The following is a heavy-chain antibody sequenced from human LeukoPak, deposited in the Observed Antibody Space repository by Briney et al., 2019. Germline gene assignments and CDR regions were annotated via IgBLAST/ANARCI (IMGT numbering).Heavy chain of an antibody. Sequence: GRSLRLSCAASGFSFSGHYMSWIRQSPGKGLEWISYITNSGDFVNYADSVKGRFTISRDNAKNSLYLQMNSLRAEDTAVYYCAREARATPDFWGQGTVVTVSS. CDR3: AREARATPDF. V-gene: IGHV3-11*01. CDR2: ITNSGDFV. CDR1: GFSFSGHY. D-gene: IGHD1-26*01. J-gene: IGHJ4*02.